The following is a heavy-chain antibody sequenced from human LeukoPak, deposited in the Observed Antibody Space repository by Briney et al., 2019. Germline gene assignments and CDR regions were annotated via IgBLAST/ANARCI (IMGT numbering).Heavy chain of an antibody. D-gene: IGHD4-23*01. CDR2: INHSGST. CDR1: GGSFSGYY. CDR3: ARHGGYSGNPMPFDS. V-gene: IGHV4-34*01. Sequence: SETLSFTCAVYGGSFSGYYWSWIRQPPGKGLEWIGEINHSGSTNYNPSLKSRVTISVDTSKNQFSLKLSSVTAADTAVYYCARHGGYSGNPMPFDSWGQGTLVTVSS. J-gene: IGHJ4*02.